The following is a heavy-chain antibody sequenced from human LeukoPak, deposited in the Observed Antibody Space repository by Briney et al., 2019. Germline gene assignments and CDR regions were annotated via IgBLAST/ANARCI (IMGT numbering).Heavy chain of an antibody. CDR3: ARAYSYGLYYFDY. CDR1: GGSFSGYY. CDR2: INHSGST. D-gene: IGHD5-18*01. V-gene: IGHV4-34*01. Sequence: SETLSLTXAVYGGSFSGYYWSWIRQPPGKGLEWIGEINHSGSTNYNPSLKSRVTISVDTSKNQFSLKLSSVTAADTAVYYCARAYSYGLYYFDYWGQGTLVTVSS. J-gene: IGHJ4*02.